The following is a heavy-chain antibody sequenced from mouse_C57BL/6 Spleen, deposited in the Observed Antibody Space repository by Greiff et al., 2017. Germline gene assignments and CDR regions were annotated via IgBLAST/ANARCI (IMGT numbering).Heavy chain of an antibody. CDR1: GYAFSSYW. Sequence: VQLQQSGAELVKPGASVKISCKASGYAFSSYWMNWVKQRPGKGLEWIGQIYPGDGATNYNGKFQGKATLTADKSSSTAYMQLSRLTSEDSAVYFCARTLGPHYFDYWGQGTTLTVSS. J-gene: IGHJ2*01. CDR3: ARTLGPHYFDY. D-gene: IGHD4-1*01. CDR2: IYPGDGAT. V-gene: IGHV1-80*01.